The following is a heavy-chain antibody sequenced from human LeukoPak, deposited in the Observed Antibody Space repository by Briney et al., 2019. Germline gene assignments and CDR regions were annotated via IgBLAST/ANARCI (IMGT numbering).Heavy chain of an antibody. J-gene: IGHJ4*02. V-gene: IGHV3-23*01. Sequence: GGSLRLSCAASGFTFSSYAMSWVRQAPGKGLEWVSAISGSGGSTYYADSVKGRFTISRDNSKNTLYLQMNSLRAEDTAVYYCARXIAAAGTGXFDYWGQGTLVTVSS. D-gene: IGHD6-13*01. CDR3: ARXIAAAGTGXFDY. CDR1: GFTFSSYA. CDR2: ISGSGGST.